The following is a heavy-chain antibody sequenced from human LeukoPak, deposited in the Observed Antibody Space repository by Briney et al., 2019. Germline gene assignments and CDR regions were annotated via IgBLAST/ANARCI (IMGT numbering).Heavy chain of an antibody. J-gene: IGHJ6*02. Sequence: GGSLRLSCAASGLTFSTYAMRWIRQAPGKGLEWVSCIGGGGTTSYADSVKGRFTISRDLSKITVYLQMNSLRAEDTAVYYCAQDRGARYPFGMDVWGQGTTVTVSS. V-gene: IGHV3-23*01. D-gene: IGHD2-2*01. CDR3: AQDRGARYPFGMDV. CDR2: IGGGGTT. CDR1: GLTFSTYA.